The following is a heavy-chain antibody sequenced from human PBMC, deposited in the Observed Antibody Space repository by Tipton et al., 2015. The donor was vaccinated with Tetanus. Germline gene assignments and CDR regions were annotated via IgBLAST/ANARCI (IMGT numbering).Heavy chain of an antibody. D-gene: IGHD3-22*01. Sequence: QSGAEVKKPGSSVKVSCKASGGTFSSYAISWVRQAPGQGLEWMGGIIPIFGTANYAQKFQGRVTITADESTSTAYMELSSLRSEDTAVYYCAGRSTYYYDSSGYRQYYFDYWGQGTLVTVSS. V-gene: IGHV1-69*01. CDR1: GGTFSSYA. J-gene: IGHJ4*02. CDR3: AGRSTYYYDSSGYRQYYFDY. CDR2: IIPIFGTA.